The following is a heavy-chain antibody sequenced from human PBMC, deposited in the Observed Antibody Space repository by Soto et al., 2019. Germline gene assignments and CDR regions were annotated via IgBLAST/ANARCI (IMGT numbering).Heavy chain of an antibody. D-gene: IGHD2-21*02. CDR1: GGIFSSNT. Sequence: QVYLVQSGAEVKKPGSSVKTSCKASGGIFSSNTINWVRQAAGQGLEWMGGIIPLFGTANYAEKFQGRVTITADKSTKTEYMELTSLRSEYTAVYYCASKAACGGDCYAFDSWGQGTLVTVSS. CDR2: IIPLFGTA. J-gene: IGHJ4*02. V-gene: IGHV1-69*06. CDR3: ASKAACGGDCYAFDS.